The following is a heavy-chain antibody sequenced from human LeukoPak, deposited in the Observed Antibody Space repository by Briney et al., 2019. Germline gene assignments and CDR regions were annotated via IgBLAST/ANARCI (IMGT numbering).Heavy chain of an antibody. D-gene: IGHD3-10*01. CDR1: GGSISSYY. V-gene: IGHV4-59*08. CDR3: ARHKGSGSYYPYGMDV. Sequence: SGTLSLTCTVSGGSISSYYWSWIRQPPGKGLEWIGYFFYSGSTNYNPSLKSRVTISVDTSKNQFSLKLSSVTTADTAVYYCARHKGSGSYYPYGMDVWGQGTTVTVSS. J-gene: IGHJ6*02. CDR2: FFYSGST.